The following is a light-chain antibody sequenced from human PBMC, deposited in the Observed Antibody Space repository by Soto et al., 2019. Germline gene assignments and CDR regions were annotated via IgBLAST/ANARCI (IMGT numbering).Light chain of an antibody. J-gene: IGKJ1*01. Sequence: DIVMTQSPLPLPVTPGEPASISCRSSQSLLHSNGYNYSDWYLQKPGQSQQLLIYLGSNRASGVPDRFSGSGSGTDFTLKISRVEAEDVGVYYCMQALQTPRTFGQGTKVEIK. V-gene: IGKV2-28*01. CDR2: LGS. CDR1: QSLLHSNGYNY. CDR3: MQALQTPRT.